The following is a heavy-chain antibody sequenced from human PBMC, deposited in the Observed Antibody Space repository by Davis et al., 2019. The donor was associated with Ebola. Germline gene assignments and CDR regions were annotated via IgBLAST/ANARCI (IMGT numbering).Heavy chain of an antibody. Sequence: PGGSLRLSCGASGFTFSRHSMNWVRQAPGKGLEWIAFISSGGHDTYYADSVKGRFTISRDNAKNSLYLQMNSLRDEDTAVYYCSRRYSNLPFDYWGQGILVTVSS. CDR2: ISSGGHDT. J-gene: IGHJ4*02. D-gene: IGHD4-11*01. CDR1: GFTFSRHS. CDR3: SRRYSNLPFDY. V-gene: IGHV3-48*02.